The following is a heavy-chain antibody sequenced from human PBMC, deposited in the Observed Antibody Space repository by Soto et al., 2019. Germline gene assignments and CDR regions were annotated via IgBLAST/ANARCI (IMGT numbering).Heavy chain of an antibody. J-gene: IGHJ4*02. Sequence: ASVKVSCKASGYSFTSLDINWVRQTAGQGLEWMGWMEPSTGRTGYAQKFKGRVTMTRDTSINTAYMEQTTLTSDDTAFYYCARGVSAGVDYWGQGTLVTVSS. V-gene: IGHV1-8*01. D-gene: IGHD1-26*01. CDR2: MEPSTGRT. CDR3: ARGVSAGVDY. CDR1: GYSFTSLD.